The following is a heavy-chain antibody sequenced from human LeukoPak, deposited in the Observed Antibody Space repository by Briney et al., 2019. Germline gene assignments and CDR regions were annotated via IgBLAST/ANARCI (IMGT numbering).Heavy chain of an antibody. CDR1: GFTFSNAW. Sequence: GGPLRLSCAASGFTFSNAWMSWVRQAPGKGLEWVGRIKSKTDGGTTDYAAPVKGRFTISRDDSKNTLYLQMNSLKTEDTAVYYCTRIDPAILWFGELPDYWGQGTLVTVSS. J-gene: IGHJ4*02. D-gene: IGHD3-10*01. V-gene: IGHV3-15*01. CDR3: TRIDPAILWFGELPDY. CDR2: IKSKTDGGTT.